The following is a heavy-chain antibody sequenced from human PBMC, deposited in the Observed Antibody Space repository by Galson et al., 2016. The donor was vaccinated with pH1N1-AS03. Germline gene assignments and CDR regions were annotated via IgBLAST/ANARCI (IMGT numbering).Heavy chain of an antibody. D-gene: IGHD2-2*01. CDR1: GFTFRSYW. Sequence: SLRLSCAASGFTFRSYWMTWVRQAPGKGLEWVANIKQDGSEKYYVDSVKGRFTISRDNAKNSLHLQMNSLTADDTAVYYCVRDDATSYDAFDMWGQGTMITVSS. J-gene: IGHJ3*02. V-gene: IGHV3-7*01. CDR2: IKQDGSEK. CDR3: VRDDATSYDAFDM.